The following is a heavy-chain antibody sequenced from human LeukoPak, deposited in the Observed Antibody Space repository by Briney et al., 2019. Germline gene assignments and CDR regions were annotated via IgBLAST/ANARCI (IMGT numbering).Heavy chain of an antibody. D-gene: IGHD6-6*01. V-gene: IGHV3-30-3*01. CDR2: ISYDGSNK. Sequence: GGSLRLSCAASGFTFSSYAMHWVRQAPGKGLEWVAVISYDGSNKYYADSVKGRFTISRDNSKNTLYLQMNSLRAEDTAVYYCATRIAARRWGQGTLVTVSS. CDR1: GFTFSSYA. CDR3: ATRIAARR. J-gene: IGHJ4*02.